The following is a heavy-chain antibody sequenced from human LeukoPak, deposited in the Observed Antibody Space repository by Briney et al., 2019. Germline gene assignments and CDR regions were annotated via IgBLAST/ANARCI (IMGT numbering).Heavy chain of an antibody. Sequence: ASVKVSCKVSGYTLTDLFIHWVRQAPGKGLEWMGGFDLEDGEPIYAQKFQGRVTMTEDTSTNTAYMELSSLRSEDTAVYYCARPNPYYGSGKDAFDIWGQGTMVTVSS. D-gene: IGHD3-10*01. CDR1: GYTLTDLF. CDR2: FDLEDGEP. V-gene: IGHV1-24*01. CDR3: ARPNPYYGSGKDAFDI. J-gene: IGHJ3*02.